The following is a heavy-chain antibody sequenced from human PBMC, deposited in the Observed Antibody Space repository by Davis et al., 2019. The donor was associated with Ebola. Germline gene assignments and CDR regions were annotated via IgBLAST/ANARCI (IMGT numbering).Heavy chain of an antibody. CDR2: IWYDGSNK. CDR3: ASSPTYYSSGWDNWFDP. Sequence: GESLKISCAASGFTFSSYGMHWVRQAPGKGLEWVAVIWYDGSNKYYADSVKGRFTISRDNSKNTLYLQMNSLRAEDTAVYYCASSPTYYSSGWDNWFDPWGQGTLVTVSS. CDR1: GFTFSSYG. D-gene: IGHD6-19*01. J-gene: IGHJ5*02. V-gene: IGHV3-33*01.